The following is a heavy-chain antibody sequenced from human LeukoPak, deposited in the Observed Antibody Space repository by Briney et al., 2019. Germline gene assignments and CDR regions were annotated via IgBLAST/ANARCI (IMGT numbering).Heavy chain of an antibody. CDR3: AKVARRITMIVVALDY. CDR1: GFTFSSYG. CDR2: ISGSGGST. D-gene: IGHD3-22*01. Sequence: PGGSLRLSCAASGFTFSSYGMSRVRQAPGKGLEWVSAISGSGGSTYYADSVKGRFTISRDNSKNTLYLQMNSLRAEDTAVYYCAKVARRITMIVVALDYWGQGTLVTVSS. V-gene: IGHV3-23*01. J-gene: IGHJ4*02.